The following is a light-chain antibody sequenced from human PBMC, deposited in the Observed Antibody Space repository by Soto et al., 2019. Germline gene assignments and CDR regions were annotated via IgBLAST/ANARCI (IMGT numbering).Light chain of an antibody. J-gene: IGKJ1*01. CDR1: QSISSSS. CDR3: QQYDSSPRT. CDR2: HTS. V-gene: IGKV3-20*01. Sequence: IVLTQTPGTLSLSPGERATLSCRASQSISSSSLAWYQQEPGRAPRLLIYHTSSRATGIPDRFSGSGSGTDFTLTISRLEPEDFAVYYCQQYDSSPRTFGQGTKVDI.